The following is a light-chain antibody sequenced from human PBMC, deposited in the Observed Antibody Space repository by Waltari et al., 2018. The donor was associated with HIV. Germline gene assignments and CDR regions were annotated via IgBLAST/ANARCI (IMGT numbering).Light chain of an antibody. J-gene: IGKJ4*01. CDR1: RTVLSESDNRNY. V-gene: IGKV4-1*01. Sequence: DIVMTQSPESLTVSLGARATINCRASRTVLSESDNRNYLAWYQQKTGQSPNVLIYWATTRQSGVPNRCSASGSGTNFSLTISSLQAEDVALYYCQQYFTVRPTFGGGTKVEI. CDR3: QQYFTVRPT. CDR2: WAT.